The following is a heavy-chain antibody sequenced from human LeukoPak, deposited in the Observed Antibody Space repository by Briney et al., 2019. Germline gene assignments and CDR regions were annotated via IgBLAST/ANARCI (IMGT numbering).Heavy chain of an antibody. CDR1: GFTFSSYW. J-gene: IGHJ6*02. V-gene: IGHV3-74*01. CDR3: VRGGFGHAMDV. Sequence: GGSLRLSCAASGFTFSSYWMHWVRQAPGKGLVWVSVINNDGSGTNYADSVKGRSTISRDNAKNTLYLQMTSLGAEDTAVYYCVRGGFGHAMDVWGQGTTVTVSS. CDR2: INNDGSGT. D-gene: IGHD3-10*01.